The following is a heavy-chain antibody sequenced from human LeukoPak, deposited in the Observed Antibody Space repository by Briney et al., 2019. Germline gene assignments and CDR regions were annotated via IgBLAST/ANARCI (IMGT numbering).Heavy chain of an antibody. CDR1: GFTVSSNY. D-gene: IGHD6-13*01. CDR2: IYSGGST. Sequence: PGGSLRLSCAASGFTVSSNYMSWVRQAPGKGLEWVSVIYSGGSTYYADSVKGRFTISRDNSKNTLYLQMNSLRAEDMAVYYCARVSSSWYHAFDIWGQGTMVTVSS. J-gene: IGHJ3*02. CDR3: ARVSSSWYHAFDI. V-gene: IGHV3-53*01.